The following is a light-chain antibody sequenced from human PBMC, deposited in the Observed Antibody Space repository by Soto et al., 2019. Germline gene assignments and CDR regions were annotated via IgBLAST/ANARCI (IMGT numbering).Light chain of an antibody. V-gene: IGLV1-47*01. Sequence: QAVVTQPPSASGTPGQRVTISCSGSRSNIGTYSVYWYQQLPGMAPKLLISKNDQRPSGVPDRFSGSKSDTSASLAISGLRSEDEADYYCAAWDDSMSVIFGGGTQLTVL. CDR3: AAWDDSMSVI. J-gene: IGLJ2*01. CDR1: RSNIGTYS. CDR2: KND.